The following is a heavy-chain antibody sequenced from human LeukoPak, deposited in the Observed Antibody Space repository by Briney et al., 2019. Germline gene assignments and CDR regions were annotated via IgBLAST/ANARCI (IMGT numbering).Heavy chain of an antibody. J-gene: IGHJ4*02. Sequence: ASVKVSCKASGYIFTGYYMHWVRQAPGQGLEWMGRINPNSGGTNYAQKFQGRVTMTRDTSVSTVYMELSGLRSDDTAVYYCASGSSNFDFWGQGTLVTVSS. CDR2: INPNSGGT. CDR3: ASGSSNFDF. CDR1: GYIFTGYY. D-gene: IGHD3-10*01. V-gene: IGHV1-2*06.